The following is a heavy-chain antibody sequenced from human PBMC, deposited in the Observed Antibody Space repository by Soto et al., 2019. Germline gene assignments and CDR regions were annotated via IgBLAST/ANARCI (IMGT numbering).Heavy chain of an antibody. V-gene: IGHV3-23*01. D-gene: IGHD6-19*01. CDR3: VKFKSLAGTDDS. CDR2: ISGSGGNT. Sequence: GGSLRLSCVASGFTFRSYPMSWVRQAPGKGLEWVSAISGSGGNTYYAESVKGRFTISRDNSKKTLYLQMNSLRADDTAVYSCVKFKSLAGTDDSWGQGILITVSS. CDR1: GFTFRSYP. J-gene: IGHJ5*02.